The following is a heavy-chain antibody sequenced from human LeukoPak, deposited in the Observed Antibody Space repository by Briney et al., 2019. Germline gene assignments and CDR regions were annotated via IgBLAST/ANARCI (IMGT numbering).Heavy chain of an antibody. D-gene: IGHD4-17*01. V-gene: IGHV1-18*01. J-gene: IGHJ5*02. CDR1: GYTFTSYG. CDR2: ISAYNGNT. CDR3: ARGQATVTMGFRWFDP. Sequence: GASVKVSCKASGYTFTSYGISWVRQAPGQGLEWMGWISAYNGNTNYAQKLQGRVTMTTDTSTSTAYMELSSLRSEDTAVYYCARGQATVTMGFRWFDPWGQGTLVTVSS.